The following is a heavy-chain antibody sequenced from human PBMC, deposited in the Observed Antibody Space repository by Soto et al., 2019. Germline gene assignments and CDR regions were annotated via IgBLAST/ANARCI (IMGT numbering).Heavy chain of an antibody. D-gene: IGHD1-1*01. CDR3: AGNELGYYYYYYGMDV. J-gene: IGHJ6*02. V-gene: IGHV1-69*13. CDR1: GGTFSSYA. Sequence: GASVKVSCKASGGTFSSYAISWVRQAPGQGLEWMGGIIPIFGTANYAQKFQGRVTITADESTSTAYMELSSLRSEDTAVYYCAGNELGYYYYYYGMDVWGQGTTVTVSS. CDR2: IIPIFGTA.